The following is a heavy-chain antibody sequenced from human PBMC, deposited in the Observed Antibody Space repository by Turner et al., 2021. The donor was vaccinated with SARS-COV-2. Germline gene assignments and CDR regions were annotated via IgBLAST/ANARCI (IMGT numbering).Heavy chain of an antibody. CDR3: ARGPSYGDYEY. CDR1: GYTFTSYG. CDR2: ISAYNGYT. D-gene: IGHD4-17*01. Sequence: QVQLVQSGAEVRNPGASVKVSCKAPGYTFTSYGLSWVRQAPGQGLEWLGWISAYNGYTNFAQKFQGRVTMTTDTSTRTASLELRSLTSDDTAVYYCARGPSYGDYEYWGQGTLVTVSS. V-gene: IGHV1-18*01. J-gene: IGHJ4*02.